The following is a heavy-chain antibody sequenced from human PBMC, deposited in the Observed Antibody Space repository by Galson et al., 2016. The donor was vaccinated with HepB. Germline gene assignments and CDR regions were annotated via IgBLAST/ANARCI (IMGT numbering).Heavy chain of an antibody. CDR1: GYTFTSNG. J-gene: IGHJ5*02. D-gene: IGHD6-19*01. V-gene: IGHV1-18*01. Sequence: SVKVSCKASGYTFTSNGISWVRQAPGQGLEGMGWIGVYNGNTKYAQKLQGRGTMTTDTSTSTAYMELRSLTPDDTAVYYCVRVVGPAPYTSAWYRGWFDPGGQGTLVTVSS. CDR3: VRVVGPAPYTSAWYRGWFDP. CDR2: IGVYNGNT.